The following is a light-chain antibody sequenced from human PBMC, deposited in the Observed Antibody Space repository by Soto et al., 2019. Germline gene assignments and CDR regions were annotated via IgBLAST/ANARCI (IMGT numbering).Light chain of an antibody. V-gene: IGLV2-23*02. Sequence: QSVLTQPASVSGSPGQSITISCTGTSSDVGSYNLVSWYQQHPGKAPKLMIYEVSKRPSGVSNRFSGFKSANTASLTISGLQADDEADYYCCSYGGRSTYVVGTGTKVTVL. CDR3: CSYGGRSTYV. CDR1: SSDVGSYNL. CDR2: EVS. J-gene: IGLJ1*01.